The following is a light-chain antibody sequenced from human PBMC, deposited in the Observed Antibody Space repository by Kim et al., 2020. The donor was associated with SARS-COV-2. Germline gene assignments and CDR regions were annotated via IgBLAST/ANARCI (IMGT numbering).Light chain of an antibody. J-gene: IGLJ1*01. V-gene: IGLV3-21*04. CDR1: NIGSKS. CDR3: QVWDSSSDHPGLYV. Sequence: SYELTQPPSVSVAPGKTARITCGGNNIGSKSVHWYQQKPGQAPVLVIYYDSDRPSGIPERFSGSNSGNTATLTISRVEAGDEADYYCQVWDSSSDHPGLYVFGTGTKVTVL. CDR2: YDS.